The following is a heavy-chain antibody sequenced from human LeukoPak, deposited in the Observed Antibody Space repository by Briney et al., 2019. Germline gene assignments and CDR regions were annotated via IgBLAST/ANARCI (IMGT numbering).Heavy chain of an antibody. CDR3: AREQDLDY. Sequence: GGSLRLSCAASGFTFSSYSMNWVRQAPGKGLEWVSYISSSSSTIYYADSVKGRFTISRDNAKNLLYLQMNSLRAEDTAVYYCAREQDLDYWGQGTLVTVSS. J-gene: IGHJ4*02. CDR1: GFTFSSYS. CDR2: ISSSSSTI. V-gene: IGHV3-48*01.